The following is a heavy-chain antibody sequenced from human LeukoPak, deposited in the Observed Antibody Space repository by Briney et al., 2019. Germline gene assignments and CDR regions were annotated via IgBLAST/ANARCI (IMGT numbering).Heavy chain of an antibody. J-gene: IGHJ4*02. CDR3: TRADGDYDHRFFDY. CDR2: IRRRANDGTT. V-gene: IGHV3-49*04. D-gene: IGHD4-17*01. CDR1: GFNFGDHG. Sequence: GGSLRLSCTTSGFNFGDHGLSWVRQAPGKGLEWIGFIRRRANDGTTEYAASVKGRFTISRDDSKSIAYLQMNGLETEDTALYYCTRADGDYDHRFFDYWGQGTQVIVSS.